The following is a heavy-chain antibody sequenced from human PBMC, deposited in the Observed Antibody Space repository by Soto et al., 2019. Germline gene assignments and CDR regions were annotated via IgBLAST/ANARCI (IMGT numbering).Heavy chain of an antibody. CDR1: GVSVTSGDYY. V-gene: IGHV4-30-4*01. D-gene: IGHD3-9*01. J-gene: IGHJ3*01. CDR2: TYYTGRT. Sequence: QVHLQESGPGLVKPSQTLSLTCAVAGVSVTSGDYYWSWIRQPPGKGLEWIGYTYYTGRTYYNPSLQNRVSISLDTAKNQFSLRLSSVTAADTAVYYFARRPLFSSFDVWGQRTPGAVSS. CDR3: ARRPLFSSFDV.